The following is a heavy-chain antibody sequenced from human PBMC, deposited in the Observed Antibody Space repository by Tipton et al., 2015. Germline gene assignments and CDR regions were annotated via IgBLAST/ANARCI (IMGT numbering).Heavy chain of an antibody. V-gene: IGHV4-4*02. J-gene: IGHJ4*02. CDR3: ASRNSLYFTFDY. CDR2: IYHSGST. CDR1: GDSISSNNW. D-gene: IGHD1-7*01. Sequence: TLSLTCVVSGDSISSNNWWSWVRQSPGKGLEWIGEIYHSGSTNYNPSLKSRVTISVDKSKNQFSLKLTPVTAADTAVYYCASRNSLYFTFDYWGQGTLVTVSS.